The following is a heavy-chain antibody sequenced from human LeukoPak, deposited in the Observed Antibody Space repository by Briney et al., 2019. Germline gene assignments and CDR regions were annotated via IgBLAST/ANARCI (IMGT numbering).Heavy chain of an antibody. J-gene: IGHJ4*02. CDR2: IYPRDSDT. D-gene: IGHD5-24*01. CDR1: GYSFTSYW. CDR3: ARGERAMATRKAGFDY. Sequence: GESLKISCKVSGYSFTSYWIAWVRQMPGKGLEWMGIIYPRDSDTIYSPSFQGQVTISADKSIRTANLQWSSLAASDTAMYYCARGERAMATRKAGFDYWGQGTLVTVSS. V-gene: IGHV5-51*01.